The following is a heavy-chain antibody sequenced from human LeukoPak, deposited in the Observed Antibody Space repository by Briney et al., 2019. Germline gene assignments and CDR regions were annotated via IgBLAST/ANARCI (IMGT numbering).Heavy chain of an antibody. D-gene: IGHD6-6*01. CDR1: GYSISSGYY. Sequence: SETLSLTCAVSGYSISSGYYWGWIRQPPGKGLEWIGSIYHSGSTYHNPSLKSRVTISVDTSKHQFSLKLSSVTAADTAVYYFARGGGIAARRYFDYWGQGTLVTVSS. V-gene: IGHV4-38-2*01. CDR3: ARGGGIAARRYFDY. J-gene: IGHJ4*02. CDR2: IYHSGST.